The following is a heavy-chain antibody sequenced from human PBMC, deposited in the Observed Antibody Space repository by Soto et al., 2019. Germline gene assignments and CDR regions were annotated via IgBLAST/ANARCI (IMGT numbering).Heavy chain of an antibody. CDR2: IYWDYDE. CDR3: AHGSCSSADCYPNPYLDY. Sequence: QITLKESGPTLVKPTQTLTLTCTFSGFSLSTTAEGVGWIRQPPGKALEWLALIYWDYDERYSPSLKSRLTNHKDTSKNQVVLTMTNVDPVDTATYYCAHGSCSSADCYPNPYLDYWGQGILVTVSS. V-gene: IGHV2-5*02. CDR1: GFSLSTTAEG. J-gene: IGHJ4*02. D-gene: IGHD2-2*01.